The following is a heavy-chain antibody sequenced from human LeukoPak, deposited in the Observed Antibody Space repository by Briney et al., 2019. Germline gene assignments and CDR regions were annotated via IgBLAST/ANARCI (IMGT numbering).Heavy chain of an antibody. V-gene: IGHV1-8*01. CDR3: ARGGYSSTRIARGWFDP. Sequence: ASVKASCKASGYTFTSYDINWVRQATGQGLEWMGWMNPNSGNTGYAQKFQGRVTMTRNTSISTAYMELSSLRSEDTAVYYCARGGYSSTRIARGWFDPWGQGTLVTVSS. CDR2: MNPNSGNT. CDR1: GYTFTSYD. J-gene: IGHJ5*02. D-gene: IGHD5-18*01.